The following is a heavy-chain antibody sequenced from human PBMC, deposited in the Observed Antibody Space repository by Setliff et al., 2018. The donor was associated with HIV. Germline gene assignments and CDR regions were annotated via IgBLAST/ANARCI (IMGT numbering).Heavy chain of an antibody. Sequence: PSETLSLTCSVSGASITSHNWSWIRQAAGKGLEWIGRIYTRGNTNYNPSLRSRVTMSVDTYKNQFSLKVTSVTAADTAVYYCTRDLWGDDYYYNNMDVWGKGTTVTVSS. CDR3: TRDLWGDDYYYNNMDV. D-gene: IGHD2-21*02. V-gene: IGHV4-4*07. CDR2: IYTRGNT. CDR1: GASITSHN. J-gene: IGHJ6*03.